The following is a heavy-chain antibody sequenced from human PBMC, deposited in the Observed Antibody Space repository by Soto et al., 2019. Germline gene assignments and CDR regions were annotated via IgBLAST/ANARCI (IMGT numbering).Heavy chain of an antibody. Sequence: QVQLQESGPGLVKPSETLSLPCTVSGGSISSYYWSWIRQPAGKGLEWIGRIYTSGSTNYNPSLKSRVTMSVDTSKNQSSLKLSSVTAADTAVYYCARAISSGWHYNWFDPWGQGTLVTVSS. D-gene: IGHD6-19*01. V-gene: IGHV4-4*07. CDR1: GGSISSYY. CDR3: ARAISSGWHYNWFDP. CDR2: IYTSGST. J-gene: IGHJ5*02.